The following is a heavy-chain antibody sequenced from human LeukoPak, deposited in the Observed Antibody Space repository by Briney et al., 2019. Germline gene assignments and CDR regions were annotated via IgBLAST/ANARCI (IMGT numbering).Heavy chain of an antibody. J-gene: IGHJ4*02. V-gene: IGHV3-7*01. D-gene: IGHD5-24*01. CDR1: GFTFSSYW. CDR3: ARTPFLDGYNHRGYFDY. Sequence: GGSLRLSCAASGFTFSSYWMSWVRQAPGKGLEWVANIKQDGSEKYYVDSVKGRFTISRDNAKNSLYLQMNSLRAEDTAVYYCARTPFLDGYNHRGYFDYWGPGTLVTVSS. CDR2: IKQDGSEK.